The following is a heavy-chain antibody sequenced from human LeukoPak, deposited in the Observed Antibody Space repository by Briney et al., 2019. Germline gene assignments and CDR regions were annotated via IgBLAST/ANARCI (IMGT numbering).Heavy chain of an antibody. CDR3: ARSRATVTTSIYYFDY. V-gene: IGHV1-46*01. J-gene: IGHJ4*02. Sequence: GASVKVSCKASGYTFTSYYVHWVRQAPGQGLEWMGIINPSGGSTIYTQKFQGRVTTTRDTSTSTVYMELSSLRSEDTAVYYCARSRATVTTSIYYFDYWGQGTLVTVSS. CDR1: GYTFTSYY. D-gene: IGHD4-17*01. CDR2: INPSGGST.